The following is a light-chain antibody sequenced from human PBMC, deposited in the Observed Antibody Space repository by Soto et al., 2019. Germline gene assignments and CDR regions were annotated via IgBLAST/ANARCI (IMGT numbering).Light chain of an antibody. CDR2: KAS. J-gene: IGKJ2*01. CDR3: QEYTSYST. CDR1: QSISSW. V-gene: IGKV1-5*03. Sequence: DIQMTQSPSTLYASVEDRVTITCRASQSISSWVAWYQQKPGKDPKLLIYKASSLESGVPSKFSGSGSVTDFTLTISSLQPDDFATYYCQEYTSYSTFGQGTKLEIK.